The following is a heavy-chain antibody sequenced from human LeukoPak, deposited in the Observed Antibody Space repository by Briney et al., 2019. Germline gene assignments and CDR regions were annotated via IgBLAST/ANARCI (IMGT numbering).Heavy chain of an antibody. CDR2: INQDGSIK. Sequence: GGSLRLSCAASGFTFSSHWIDWVRQAPGKGLEWVANINQDGSIKNFVDSVKGRFTLSRDNTKNSVYLETKNLRAEDTAVYYCARNLGSQQFDYWGLGTLVTVSS. J-gene: IGHJ4*02. CDR3: ARNLGSQQFDY. V-gene: IGHV3-7*01. D-gene: IGHD3-16*01. CDR1: GFTFSSHW.